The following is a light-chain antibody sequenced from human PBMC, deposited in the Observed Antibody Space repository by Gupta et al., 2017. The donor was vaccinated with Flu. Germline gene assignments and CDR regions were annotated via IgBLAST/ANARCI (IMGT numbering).Light chain of an antibody. CDR2: CAS. CDR1: HGILHSSNNRNY. V-gene: IGKV4-1*01. CDR3: QQYYATPVT. J-gene: IGKJ1*01. Sequence: NCKYSHGILHSSNNRNYLAWYQQKPGQPPKLLIYCASTRQSGVPDRFSGSGSGTDFTLTISSLHAEDVAVYACQQYYATPVTFGQGTKVEIK.